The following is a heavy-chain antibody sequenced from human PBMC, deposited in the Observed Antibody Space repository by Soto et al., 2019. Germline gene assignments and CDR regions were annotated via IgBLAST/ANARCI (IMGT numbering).Heavy chain of an antibody. CDR3: ARRSNHYYYYMDV. CDR1: GGSISSSSYY. J-gene: IGHJ6*03. V-gene: IGHV4-39*01. D-gene: IGHD4-4*01. CDR2: IYYSGST. Sequence: QLKLQESGPGLVKPSEALSLTCTVSGGSISSSSYYWGWIRQPPGKGLEWIGSIYYSGSTYYNPSLKSRVTISVDTSKNQFSLKLSSVTAADTAVCYCARRSNHYYYYMDVWGKGTTVTVSS.